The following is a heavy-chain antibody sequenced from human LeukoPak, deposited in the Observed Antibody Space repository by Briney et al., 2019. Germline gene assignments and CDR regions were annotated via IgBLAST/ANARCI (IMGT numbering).Heavy chain of an antibody. CDR3: AKGGGGIAADY. D-gene: IGHD6-13*01. Sequence: SETLSLTCSVSGGSISSDYWSWIRQSPGKGLEWMGYISFRGSTNYNPSFKSRVTMSLDTSRNQFSLRLRSVTAADTAMYYCAKGGGGIAADYWGQGTPVTVSS. CDR2: ISFRGST. V-gene: IGHV4-59*01. CDR1: GGSISSDY. J-gene: IGHJ4*02.